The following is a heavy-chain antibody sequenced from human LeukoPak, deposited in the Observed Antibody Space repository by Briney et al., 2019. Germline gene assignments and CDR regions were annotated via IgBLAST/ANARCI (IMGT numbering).Heavy chain of an antibody. D-gene: IGHD3-22*01. V-gene: IGHV1-46*01. Sequence: AAVNVSCKASGYTFTSYDINWVRQATAQGLGWMGIINPSGGSTSYAQKFQGRVTMTRDTSTSTVYMELSSRRSEDTAVYYCARDARTSYDSSGYYFDYWGQGTLVTVSS. CDR1: GYTFTSYD. CDR3: ARDARTSYDSSGYYFDY. CDR2: INPSGGST. J-gene: IGHJ4*02.